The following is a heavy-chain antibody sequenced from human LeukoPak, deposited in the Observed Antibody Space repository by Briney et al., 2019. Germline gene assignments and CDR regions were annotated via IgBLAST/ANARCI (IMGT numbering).Heavy chain of an antibody. CDR2: ISGSGGST. V-gene: IGHV3-23*01. J-gene: IGHJ4*02. Sequence: GGSLRLSXAASGFTFRSYAMSWVRQAPGKGLEWVSAISGSGGSTYYADSVKGRFTISRDNSKNTLYLQMNSLRAEDTAVYYCAKEIAIFGVVIDFDYWGQGTLVTVSS. CDR1: GFTFRSYA. CDR3: AKEIAIFGVVIDFDY. D-gene: IGHD3-3*01.